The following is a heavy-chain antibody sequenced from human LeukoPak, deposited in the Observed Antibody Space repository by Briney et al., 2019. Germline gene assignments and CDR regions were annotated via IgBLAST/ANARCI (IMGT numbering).Heavy chain of an antibody. Sequence: GASVKVSCKASGYSFIGYYMHWVRQAPGQGLEWMGWINPKTGGTNYAQKFQGRVTMTRDTSISTAYMELSRLTSDDTAVYHCARVADGYYFDYWGQGTLVTVSS. CDR1: GYSFIGYY. J-gene: IGHJ4*02. CDR3: ARVADGYYFDY. CDR2: INPKTGGT. V-gene: IGHV1-2*02. D-gene: IGHD6-25*01.